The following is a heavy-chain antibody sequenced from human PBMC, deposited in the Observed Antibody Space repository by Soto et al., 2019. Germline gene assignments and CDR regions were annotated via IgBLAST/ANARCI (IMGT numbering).Heavy chain of an antibody. J-gene: IGHJ4*02. D-gene: IGHD2-21*02. CDR1: GGTFTNDA. Sequence: QVHLVQSGAEVKKSGSSVRVSCTASGGTFTNDAISWVRQAPGQGLEWLGRIIPFFGTPDYSQSFQGRLTITVDESTGTAYMDLRSLRSDDTAVYYCAREVVTETTLGYFDFWGQGTLVTVSS. CDR2: IIPFFGTP. CDR3: AREVVTETTLGYFDF. V-gene: IGHV1-69*01.